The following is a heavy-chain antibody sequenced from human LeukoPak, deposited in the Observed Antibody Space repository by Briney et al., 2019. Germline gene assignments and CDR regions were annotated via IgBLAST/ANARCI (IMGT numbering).Heavy chain of an antibody. CDR3: ARARVVEIDY. Sequence: SQTLSLTCAVSGGSISSGGYSWSWIRQPPGKGLEWIGYIYHSGSTYYNPSLKSRVTVSVDRSKNQFSLKLSSVTAADTAVYYCARARVVEIDYWGQGTLVTVSS. V-gene: IGHV4-30-2*01. D-gene: IGHD4-23*01. CDR1: GGSISSGGYS. J-gene: IGHJ4*02. CDR2: IYHSGST.